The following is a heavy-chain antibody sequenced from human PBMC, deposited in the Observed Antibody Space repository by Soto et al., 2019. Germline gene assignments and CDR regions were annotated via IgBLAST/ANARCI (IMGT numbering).Heavy chain of an antibody. D-gene: IGHD3-22*01. Sequence: QLQLQESGSGLVKPSQTLSLTCAVSGDSISSGGYSWNWIRQPPGKGLEWIGYIYHSGGTDYNPSLXSXXTITVDSSNNQFSLKLSSVTAADTAVYYCAGDSRSGYYLDYWGQGTLVTVSS. CDR1: GDSISSGGYS. J-gene: IGHJ4*02. CDR3: AGDSRSGYYLDY. V-gene: IGHV4-30-2*01. CDR2: IYHSGGT.